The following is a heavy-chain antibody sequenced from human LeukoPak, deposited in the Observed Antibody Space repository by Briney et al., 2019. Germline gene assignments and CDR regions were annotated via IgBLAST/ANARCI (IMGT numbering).Heavy chain of an antibody. CDR1: GVSFSGYY. V-gene: IGHV4-34*01. CDR3: ARSFSSSFRSPKYYYYGMDV. J-gene: IGHJ6*04. CDR2: INHSGST. D-gene: IGHD6-13*01. Sequence: SETLSLTCAVYGVSFSGYYWSWVRQPPGKGLEWVGEINHSGSTNYNPSLKSRVTISVDTSNNQFSLKLSSVTAADTAVYYCARSFSSSFRSPKYYYYGMDVWGKGTTVTVSS.